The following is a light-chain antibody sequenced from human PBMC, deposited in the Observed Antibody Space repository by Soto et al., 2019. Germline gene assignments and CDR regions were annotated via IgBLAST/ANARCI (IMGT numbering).Light chain of an antibody. CDR1: SGHSSYS. CDR2: LNSDGSH. J-gene: IGLJ3*02. Sequence: QLVLTQSPSASASLEASVKLTCTLSSGHSSYSIAWHQQQPEKGPRYLMKLNSDGSHSKGDGIPDRFSGSSSGAERYLTISSLQSEDEADYHCQTWGTGILVFGGGTKLTVL. CDR3: QTWGTGILV. V-gene: IGLV4-69*01.